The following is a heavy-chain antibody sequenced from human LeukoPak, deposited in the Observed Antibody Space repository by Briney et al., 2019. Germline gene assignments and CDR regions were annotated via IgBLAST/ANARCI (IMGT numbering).Heavy chain of an antibody. J-gene: IGHJ4*02. CDR2: IRYDGSNK. CDR1: GFTFSHYG. CDR3: AKDDRPYYDFWSGYCSFDY. D-gene: IGHD3-3*01. Sequence: GGSLRLSCAASGFTFSHYGVHWVRQAPGKGLEWVAFIRYDGSNKYYADSVKGRFTISRDNSKNTLYLQMNSLRAEDTAVYYCAKDDRPYYDFWSGYCSFDYWGQGTLVTVSS. V-gene: IGHV3-30*02.